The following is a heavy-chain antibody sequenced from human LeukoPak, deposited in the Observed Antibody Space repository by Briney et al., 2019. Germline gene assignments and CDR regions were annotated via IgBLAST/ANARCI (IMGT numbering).Heavy chain of an antibody. CDR1: GGSFSGYY. CDR3: ARAGAMTSMLHY. D-gene: IGHD3-3*02. Sequence: SETLSLTCAVYGGSFSGYYWSWIRQPPGKGLEWIGEINHSGSTNYNPSLKSRVTISVDTSKNQFSLKLSSVTAADTAVYYCARAGAMTSMLHYWGQGTLVTVSS. V-gene: IGHV4-34*01. J-gene: IGHJ4*02. CDR2: INHSGST.